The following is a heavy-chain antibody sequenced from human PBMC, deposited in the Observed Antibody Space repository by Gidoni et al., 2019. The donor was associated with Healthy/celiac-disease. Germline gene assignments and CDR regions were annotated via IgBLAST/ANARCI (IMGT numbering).Heavy chain of an antibody. D-gene: IGHD2-21*02. CDR1: GFTFSSSD. CDR2: IGTAGDT. J-gene: IGHJ3*02. CDR3: ARSLCGGDCYPRGGAFDI. Sequence: VQLVESGGGLVQPGGSLSLSCAASGFTFSSSDMHWVRQATGKGLEGVSAIGTAGDTYYPGSVKGRFTISRENAKNSLYLQMNSLRAGDTAVYYCARSLCGGDCYPRGGAFDIWGQGTMVTVSS. V-gene: IGHV3-13*01.